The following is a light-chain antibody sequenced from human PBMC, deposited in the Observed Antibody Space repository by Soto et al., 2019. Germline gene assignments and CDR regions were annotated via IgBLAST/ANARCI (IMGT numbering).Light chain of an antibody. CDR3: AAWDDSLGAYV. CDR1: NSNIGTNT. J-gene: IGLJ1*01. V-gene: IGLV1-44*01. CDR2: TNN. Sequence: VLTQPPSASGTPGQRVTISCSGSNSNIGTNTVNWYQQLPGTAPRLLIYTNNQRPSGVPQRFSGSKTGTSASLAIGGLQSEDGADYYCAAWDDSLGAYVFGTGTKVTVL.